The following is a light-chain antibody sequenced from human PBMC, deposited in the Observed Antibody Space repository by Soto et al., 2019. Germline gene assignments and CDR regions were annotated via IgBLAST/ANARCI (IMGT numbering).Light chain of an antibody. CDR3: QHSNSFPVT. J-gene: IGKJ5*01. CDR2: VAS. V-gene: IGKV1D-12*01. Sequence: DVQVTQSPSFVSASVGDTVTITCRASQGIGTWLACYQQKPGKAPNLLIYVASNLQSGVPPRFSGSGLETPFTRTIVSLQPEDFATYFCQHSNSFPVTFGQGTRLEI. CDR1: QGIGTW.